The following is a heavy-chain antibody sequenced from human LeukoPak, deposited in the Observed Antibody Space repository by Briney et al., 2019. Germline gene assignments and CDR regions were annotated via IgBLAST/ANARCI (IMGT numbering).Heavy chain of an antibody. D-gene: IGHD3-22*01. CDR3: ARPTGYDSSGYYPDNWFDP. CDR2: IYPGDSDT. V-gene: IGHV5-51*01. J-gene: IGHJ5*02. Sequence: GESLKISCKGSGYSFTSYWIGWVRQMPGKGLEWMGIIYPGDSDTRYSPSFQGQVTISADKSISTAYLQWSSLKASDTAMYYCARPTGYDSSGYYPDNWFDPWGQGTLVTVSS. CDR1: GYSFTSYW.